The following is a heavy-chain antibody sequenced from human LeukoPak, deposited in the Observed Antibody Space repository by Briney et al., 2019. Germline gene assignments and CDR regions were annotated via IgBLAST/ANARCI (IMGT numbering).Heavy chain of an antibody. CDR3: ARGPHYSTPAPSKGRGDF. D-gene: IGHD4-11*01. V-gene: IGHV1-8*01. CDR1: AYTFTSYD. CDR2: MNPSSGNT. J-gene: IGHJ4*02. Sequence: ASVKVSCKASAYTFTSYDIHWVRQASGQGLEWMGWMNPSSGNTGYAQKFQGRVTMTSNSSINTAYMELSSLRSEDTAMYYCARGPHYSTPAPSKGRGDFWGQGTLVTVSS.